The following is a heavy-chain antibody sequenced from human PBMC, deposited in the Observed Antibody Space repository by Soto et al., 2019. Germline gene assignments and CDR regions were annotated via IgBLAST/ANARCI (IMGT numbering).Heavy chain of an antibody. CDR2: ISWDGGST. V-gene: IGHV3-43*01. J-gene: IGHJ6*02. Sequence: GGSLRLSCAASGFTFDDYTMHWVRQAPGKGLEWVSLISWDGGSTYYADSVKGRFTISRDNSKNSLYLQMNSLGTEDTALYYCAKAHGDAYYYGMDVWGQGTTVTVSS. CDR1: GFTFDDYT. D-gene: IGHD3-10*01. CDR3: AKAHGDAYYYGMDV.